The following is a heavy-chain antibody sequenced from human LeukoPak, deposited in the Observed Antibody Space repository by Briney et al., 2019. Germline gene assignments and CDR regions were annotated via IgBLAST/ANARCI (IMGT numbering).Heavy chain of an antibody. V-gene: IGHV1-2*02. J-gene: IGHJ3*02. Sequence: ASVKVSCKASGYTFTGYYMHWVRQAPGQGLEWMGWINPNSGGTNYAQKFQGRVTMTRDMSTSTVYMELSSLRSEDTAVYYCASHTAMDTHDAFDIWGQGTMVTVSS. CDR2: INPNSGGT. CDR3: ASHTAMDTHDAFDI. D-gene: IGHD5-18*01. CDR1: GYTFTGYY.